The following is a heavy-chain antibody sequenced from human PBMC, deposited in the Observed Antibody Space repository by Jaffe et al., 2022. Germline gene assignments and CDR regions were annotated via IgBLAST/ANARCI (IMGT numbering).Heavy chain of an antibody. CDR3: ARRVHTTVTTMKDY. V-gene: IGHV4-39*01. J-gene: IGHJ4*02. CDR2: IYYSGST. D-gene: IGHD4-17*01. CDR1: GGSISSSSYY. Sequence: QLQLQESGPGLVKPSETLSLTCTVSGGSISSSSYYWGWIRQPPGKGLEWIGSIYYSGSTYYNPSLKSRVTISVDTSKNQFSLKLSSVTAADTAVYYCARRVHTTVTTMKDYWGQGTLVTVSS.